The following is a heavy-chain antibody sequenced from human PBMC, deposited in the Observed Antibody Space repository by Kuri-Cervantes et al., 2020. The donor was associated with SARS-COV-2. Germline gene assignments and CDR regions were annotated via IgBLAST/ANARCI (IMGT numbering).Heavy chain of an antibody. D-gene: IGHD1-26*01. CDR1: GFTFSSYA. CDR3: AKDPSGSYYFDY. V-gene: IGHV3-23*01. CDR2: ISGSGGST. Sequence: GESLKISCAASGFTFSSYAMSWVRQAPGKGLEWVSAISGSGGSTYYADSVKGRFTIPRDNSKNTLYLQMNSLRAEDTAVYYCAKDPSGSYYFDYWGQGTLVTVSS. J-gene: IGHJ4*02.